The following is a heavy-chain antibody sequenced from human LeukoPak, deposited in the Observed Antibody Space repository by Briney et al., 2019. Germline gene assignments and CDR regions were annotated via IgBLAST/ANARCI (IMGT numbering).Heavy chain of an antibody. J-gene: IGHJ4*02. CDR1: GYSISSGYY. Sequence: SETLSLNCAVSGYSISSGYYWGWIRQPPGKGLEWIGSIYHSGSTDYNPSLKSRVTISVDTSKNQFSLKLSSVTAADTAVYYCARADYGDFFDYWGQGTLVTVSS. V-gene: IGHV4-38-2*01. CDR2: IYHSGST. D-gene: IGHD4-17*01. CDR3: ARADYGDFFDY.